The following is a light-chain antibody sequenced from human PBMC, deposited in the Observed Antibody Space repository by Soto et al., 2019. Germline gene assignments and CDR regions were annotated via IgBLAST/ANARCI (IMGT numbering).Light chain of an antibody. CDR2: GIS. CDR1: QSLTSY. Sequence: EIVMTQSPATLSVSPGETATLSCRASQSLTSYLAWYQQKPAQAPRLLIYGISTRATDIPARFSGSGSGTEFTLTISSLQSEDFAVYYCQQYNNWPLTFGGGTKVDIK. V-gene: IGKV3-15*01. CDR3: QQYNNWPLT. J-gene: IGKJ4*01.